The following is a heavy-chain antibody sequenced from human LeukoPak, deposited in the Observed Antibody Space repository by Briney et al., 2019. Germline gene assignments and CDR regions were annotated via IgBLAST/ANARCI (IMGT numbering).Heavy chain of an antibody. J-gene: IGHJ4*02. CDR1: GFTFSGYA. CDR3: AKTGSYYYFDY. V-gene: IGHV3-23*01. D-gene: IGHD1-26*01. CDR2: ISGSGGNT. Sequence: PGGSLRLSCAASGFTFSGYAMSWVRQAPGKGLEWVSGISGSGGNTYYADSVKGRFTISRDSSKNTLHLQMNSLRAEDTAIYYCAKTGSYYYFDYWGQGTLVTVSS.